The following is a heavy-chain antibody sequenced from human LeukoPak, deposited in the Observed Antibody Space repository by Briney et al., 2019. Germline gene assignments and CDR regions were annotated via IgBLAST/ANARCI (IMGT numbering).Heavy chain of an antibody. Sequence: SETLSLTCTVSGVSISRYYWSWIRQPPGKGLEWIGYIYYSRSTNYNPSLKSRVSISVDTSKNQFSLKLSSVTAADTDVYYCARDQGSGYDSEYYYYGMDVWGQGTTVTVSS. CDR3: ARDQGSGYDSEYYYYGMDV. D-gene: IGHD5-12*01. CDR2: IYYSRST. J-gene: IGHJ6*02. V-gene: IGHV4-59*01. CDR1: GVSISRYY.